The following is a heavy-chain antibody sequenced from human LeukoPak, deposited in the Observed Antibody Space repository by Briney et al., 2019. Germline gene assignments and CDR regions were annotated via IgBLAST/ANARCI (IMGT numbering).Heavy chain of an antibody. V-gene: IGHV1-2*04. Sequence: ASVKVSCKASGYTFTGYYMHWVRQAPGQGLEWMGWINPNSGGTNYAQKFQGWVTMTRDASISTAYMELSRLRSDDTAVYYCATGGVVPAAAIHYWGQGTLVTVSS. CDR3: ATGGVVPAAAIHY. CDR2: INPNSGGT. J-gene: IGHJ4*02. D-gene: IGHD2-2*01. CDR1: GYTFTGYY.